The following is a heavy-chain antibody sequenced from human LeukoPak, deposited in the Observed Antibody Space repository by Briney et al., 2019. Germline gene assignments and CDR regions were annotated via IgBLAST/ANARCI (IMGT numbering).Heavy chain of an antibody. D-gene: IGHD6-19*01. CDR3: ARGGVAVAGLDY. Sequence: GGSLRLSCAASGFTFSSYGMHWVRQAPGKGLEWVAFIRYDGSNKYYADSVKGRFTISRDNSKNTLYLQMNSLRAEDTAVYYCARGGVAVAGLDYWGQGTLVTVSS. V-gene: IGHV3-30*02. CDR1: GFTFSSYG. CDR2: IRYDGSNK. J-gene: IGHJ4*02.